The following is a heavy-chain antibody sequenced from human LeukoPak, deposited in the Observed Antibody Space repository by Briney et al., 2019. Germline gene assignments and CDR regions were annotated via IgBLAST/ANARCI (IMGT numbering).Heavy chain of an antibody. CDR2: ISSSNSLI. CDR1: GFTFRSYS. V-gene: IGHV3-21*01. Sequence: PGGSLRLSCAASGFTFRSYSMNWVRQAPGQGLEWVSSISSSNSLIYYADSMKGRFTISRDNSKNSLYLQMNSLRAEDTAVYYCARVPGDYWGQGTLVTASS. D-gene: IGHD3-10*01. CDR3: ARVPGDY. J-gene: IGHJ4*02.